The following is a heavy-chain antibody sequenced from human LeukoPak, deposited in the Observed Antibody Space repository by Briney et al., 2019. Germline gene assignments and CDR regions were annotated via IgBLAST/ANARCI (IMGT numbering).Heavy chain of an antibody. Sequence: GASVKVSCKTSGYTFTGSYFHWVRQVPGQGLEWMGWTNPSTGGTKSAQQFEGRVTMTRDTSNTTGYLELRSLRLDDTATYYCARGGAFCSITTCHEFDHWGQGTLVIVSS. CDR3: ARGGAFCSITTCHEFDH. J-gene: IGHJ4*02. CDR1: GYTFTGSY. V-gene: IGHV1-2*02. CDR2: TNPSTGGT. D-gene: IGHD2-2*01.